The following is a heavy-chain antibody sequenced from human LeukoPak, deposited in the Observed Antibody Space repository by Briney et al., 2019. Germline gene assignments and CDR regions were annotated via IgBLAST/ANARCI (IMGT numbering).Heavy chain of an antibody. D-gene: IGHD2-15*01. J-gene: IGHJ4*02. V-gene: IGHV4-31*11. CDR3: ARDRTGGGRFDY. CDR1: GGSFSGYY. Sequence: SETLSLTCAVYGGSFSGYYWSWIRQHPGKGLEWIGYIYYSGSTYYNPSLKSRVTISVDTSKDQFSLKLSSVTAADTAVYYCARDRTGGGRFDYGGQEPRVTVP. CDR2: IYYSGST.